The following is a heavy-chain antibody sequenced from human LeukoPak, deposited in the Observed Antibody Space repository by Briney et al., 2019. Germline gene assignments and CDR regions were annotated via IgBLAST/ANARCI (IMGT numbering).Heavy chain of an antibody. CDR2: ISYDGSNK. CDR1: GFTFSSYA. CDR3: ARDSKYFSIAARPDTDAFDY. D-gene: IGHD6-6*01. V-gene: IGHV3-30-3*01. Sequence: GGSLRLSCAASGFTFSSYAMHWVRQAPGKGLEWVAVISYDGSNKYYADSVKGRFTIPRDNSKNTLYLQMNSLRAEDTAVYYCARDSKYFSIAARPDTDAFDYWGQGTLVTVSS. J-gene: IGHJ4*02.